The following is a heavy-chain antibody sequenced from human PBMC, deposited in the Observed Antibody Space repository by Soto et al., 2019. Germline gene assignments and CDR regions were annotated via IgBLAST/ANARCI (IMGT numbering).Heavy chain of an antibody. CDR2: IWYDGSNK. D-gene: IGHD3-22*01. CDR1: GFTFSSYG. Sequence: GGSLRLSCAASGFTFSSYGMHWVRQAPGKGLEWVAVIWYDGSNKYYADSVKGRFTISRDNSKNTLYLQMNSLRAEDTAVYYCAREPREYYYDSSGYDYWGQGTLVTVSS. J-gene: IGHJ4*02. CDR3: AREPREYYYDSSGYDY. V-gene: IGHV3-33*01.